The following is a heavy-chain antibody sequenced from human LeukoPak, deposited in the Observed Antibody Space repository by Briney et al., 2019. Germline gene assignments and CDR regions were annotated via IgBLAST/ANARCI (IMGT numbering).Heavy chain of an antibody. D-gene: IGHD3-16*02. CDR3: ARDRVSSLANNFDI. V-gene: IGHV1-2*06. J-gene: IGHJ3*02. CDR2: INPNSGGT. Sequence: ASVKVSCKASGYTFTGYYMHWVRQAPGQGLEWMGRINPNSGGTNYAQKFRGRVTMTRDTSISTAYMELSRLRSDDTAVYYCARDRVSSLANNFDIWGQGTMVTVSS. CDR1: GYTFTGYY.